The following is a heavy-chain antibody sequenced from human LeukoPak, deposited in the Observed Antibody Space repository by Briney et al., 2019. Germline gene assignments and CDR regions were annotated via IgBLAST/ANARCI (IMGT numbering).Heavy chain of an antibody. V-gene: IGHV1-46*02. CDR2: INPRDGTT. CDR3: ARGADQAFDL. Sequence: ASVKVCCKSSGHTFNNHFIHWERQAPGQGLEWMGMINPRDGTTRTLQKFQGRVTMTRDTSTSTLYMGLSSLRSEDTATYFCARGADQAFDLWGEGTLVTVSS. CDR1: GHTFNNHF. J-gene: IGHJ4*02.